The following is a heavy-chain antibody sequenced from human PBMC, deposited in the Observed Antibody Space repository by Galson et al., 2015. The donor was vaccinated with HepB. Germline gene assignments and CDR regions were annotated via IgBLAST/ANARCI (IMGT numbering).Heavy chain of an antibody. V-gene: IGHV1-69*10. CDR2: IIPFVSIA. J-gene: IGHJ5*02. CDR1: GGTFNTYA. D-gene: IGHD6-19*01. CDR3: AKDGTDIAAVASTLLYNWLDP. Sequence: SVKVSCKASGGTFNTYAISWVRQAPGQGLEWMGGIIPFVSIANYAQQFQGRVTITADKSTTTAYMELTNLTSEDTAVYYCAKDGTDIAAVASTLLYNWLDPWGQGTLVTVSS.